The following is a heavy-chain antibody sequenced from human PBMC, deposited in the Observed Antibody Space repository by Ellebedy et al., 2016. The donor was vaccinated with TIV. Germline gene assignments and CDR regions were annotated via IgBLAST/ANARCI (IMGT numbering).Heavy chain of an antibody. CDR2: ISYDGSDK. CDR1: GFTFSSYG. CDR3: AKSDQAPLKVRYYYGMDV. V-gene: IGHV3-30*18. Sequence: GESLKISCAASGFTFSSYGMHWVRQAPGKGLEWVAVISYDGSDKYYADSLKGRFTISRDNSKKTLYLQMSSLRAEDTAVYYCAKSDQAPLKVRYYYGMDVWGQGTTVTVSS. J-gene: IGHJ6*02. D-gene: IGHD4/OR15-4a*01.